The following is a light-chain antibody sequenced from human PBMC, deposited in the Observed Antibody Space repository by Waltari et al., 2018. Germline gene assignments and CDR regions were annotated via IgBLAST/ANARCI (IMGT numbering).Light chain of an antibody. J-gene: IGLJ2*01. V-gene: IGLV7-46*01. CDR2: DTY. Sequence: QAVVTQEPSLTVSPGGTVTLTCASSTGPVTTTHYAFWFQQKPAQAPMTLIYDTYNKHSWPPVRFSGSLVGGKAVRTLPGARPDDEADFYCSLVYGGPVVFGGGTKLAVL. CDR3: SLVYGGPVV. CDR1: TGPVTTTHY.